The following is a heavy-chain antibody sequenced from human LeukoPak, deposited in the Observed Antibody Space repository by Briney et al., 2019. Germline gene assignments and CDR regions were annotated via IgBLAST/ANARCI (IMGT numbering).Heavy chain of an antibody. J-gene: IGHJ4*02. Sequence: GASVKVSCKASGYSFSTYGITWVRRAPGQGLEWVGWISAYNGNTNYAQKLQGRVTMTTDTSTNTAYMELSSLRSEDMAVYYCARQQSRASPNFDYWGQGTLVTVSS. V-gene: IGHV1-18*03. CDR3: ARQQSRASPNFDY. CDR1: GYSFSTYG. CDR2: ISAYNGNT. D-gene: IGHD1/OR15-1a*01.